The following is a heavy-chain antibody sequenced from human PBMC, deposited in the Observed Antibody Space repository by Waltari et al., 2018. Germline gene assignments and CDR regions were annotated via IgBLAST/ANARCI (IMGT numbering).Heavy chain of an antibody. V-gene: IGHV4-39*02. Sequence: QLQLQESGPGLVKPSETLSLSCTVPGGSPSSSGFYWGWIRQSPGKGLEWIGSVYYSGASYYNPSLESRVTMSIDTSKRHFSLRLTSVTVADTAVYYCVRPERGSYYYFESWGQGTLVIVSS. J-gene: IGHJ1*01. D-gene: IGHD3-16*01. CDR3: VRPERGSYYYFES. CDR2: VYYSGAS. CDR1: GGSPSSSGFY.